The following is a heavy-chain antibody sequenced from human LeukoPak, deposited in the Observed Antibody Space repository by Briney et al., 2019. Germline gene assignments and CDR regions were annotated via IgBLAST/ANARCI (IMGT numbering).Heavy chain of an antibody. D-gene: IGHD3-10*01. J-gene: IGHJ4*02. CDR1: GFTFTNYW. CDR2: IKQDRSEK. Sequence: PGGSLRLSCAASGFTFTNYWMSWVRQAPGKGLELVANIKQDRSEKYYVDSVKGRFTISRDNSKNTLYLQMNSLRAEDTAVYYCARLYYYGSGSIAYWGQGTLVTVSS. V-gene: IGHV3-7*03. CDR3: ARLYYYGSGSIAY.